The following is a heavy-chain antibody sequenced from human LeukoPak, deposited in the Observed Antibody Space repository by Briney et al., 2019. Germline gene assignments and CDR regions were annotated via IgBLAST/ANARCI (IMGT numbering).Heavy chain of an antibody. D-gene: IGHD3-3*01. V-gene: IGHV4-39*01. J-gene: IGHJ5*02. CDR1: GDSITSNSFY. CDR3: AAGHVLRFLEWFAWFDP. Sequence: PSETLSLTCTVSGDSITSNSFYWGWIRQPPGKGLEWIGSVYYSGSTYYNPSLKSRVTISVDTSKNQFSLKLSSVTAADTAVYYCAAGHVLRFLEWFAWFDPWGQGTLVTVSS. CDR2: VYYSGST.